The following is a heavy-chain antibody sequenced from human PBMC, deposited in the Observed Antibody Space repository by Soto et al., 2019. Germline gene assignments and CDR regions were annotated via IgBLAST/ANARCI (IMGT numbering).Heavy chain of an antibody. CDR3: ASLSPPHHSSGYLYGMDV. V-gene: IGHV3-74*01. J-gene: IGHJ6*02. CDR1: GFTFSSYW. D-gene: IGHD3-22*01. Sequence: GGSLRLSCAASGFTFSSYWMHWVRQAPGKGLVWVSRINSDGSSTSYADSVKGRFTISRDNAKNTLYLQMNSLRAEDTAVYYCASLSPPHHSSGYLYGMDVWGQGTTVTVSS. CDR2: INSDGSST.